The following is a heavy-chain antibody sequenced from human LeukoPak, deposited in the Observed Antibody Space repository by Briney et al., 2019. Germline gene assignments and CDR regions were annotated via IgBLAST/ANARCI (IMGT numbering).Heavy chain of an antibody. V-gene: IGHV3-53*01. Sequence: GGSLRLSCAASGFTVSSNYMSWVRQAPGKGLEWVSVIYSGGSTYYADSVKGRFTISRDNSKNTLYLQMNSLRAGDTAVYYCARVDPDSSSTLEVFDYWGQGTLVTVSS. CDR2: IYSGGST. CDR3: ARVDPDSSSTLEVFDY. J-gene: IGHJ4*02. CDR1: GFTVSSNY. D-gene: IGHD6-6*01.